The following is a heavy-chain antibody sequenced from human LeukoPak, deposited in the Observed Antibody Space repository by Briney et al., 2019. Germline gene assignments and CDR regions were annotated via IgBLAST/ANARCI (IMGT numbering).Heavy chain of an antibody. V-gene: IGHV4-59*01. CDR3: ARGVTTVTY. CDR1: GGSISSYY. CDR2: IYYSGST. J-gene: IGHJ4*02. D-gene: IGHD4-17*01. Sequence: TSETLSLTCTVSGGSISSYYWSWIRQPPGKRLEWIGYIYYSGSTNYNPSLKSRVTISVDTSKNQFSLKLSSVTAADTAVYYCARGVTTVTYWGQGTLVTVSS.